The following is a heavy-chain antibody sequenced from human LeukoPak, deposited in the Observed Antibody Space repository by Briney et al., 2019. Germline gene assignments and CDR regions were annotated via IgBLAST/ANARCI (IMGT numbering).Heavy chain of an antibody. CDR2: ISRTVTTT. V-gene: IGHV3-23*05. J-gene: IGHJ6*02. Sequence: GGSLRLSCAASGFTFSRYDLSWVRQAPGKGLECVSTISRTVTTTYYADSVKGRFTISRDNSKNTLYLQMNTLRVEDTAVYYCTRDLMDYDVSTGLHHYYMDVWGQGTTVTVSS. D-gene: IGHD3-9*01. CDR3: TRDLMDYDVSTGLHHYYMDV. CDR1: GFTFSRYD.